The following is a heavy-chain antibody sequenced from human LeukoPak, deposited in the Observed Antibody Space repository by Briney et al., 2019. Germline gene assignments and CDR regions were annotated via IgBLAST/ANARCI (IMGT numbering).Heavy chain of an antibody. CDR1: GGTFSSYA. V-gene: IGHV1-69*13. D-gene: IGHD5-18*01. Sequence: GASVKVSCKASGGTFSSYAISWVRQAPGQGLEWMGGIIPIFGTANYAQKFQGRVTITADESTSTAYMELSSLRSEGTAVYYCARDLRGAYSYGAPYYYYGMDVWGKGTTVTVSS. CDR2: IIPIFGTA. CDR3: ARDLRGAYSYGAPYYYYGMDV. J-gene: IGHJ6*04.